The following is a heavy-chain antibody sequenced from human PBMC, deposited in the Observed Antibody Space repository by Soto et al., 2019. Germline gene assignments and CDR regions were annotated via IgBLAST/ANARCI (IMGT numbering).Heavy chain of an antibody. CDR2: ISHSGGTT. V-gene: IGHV3-23*01. D-gene: IGHD1-20*01. Sequence: EVQLLESGGGSVQPGGSLRLSCVSSGFTFNNYAMHWVRRPPGKGLEWVSSISHSGGTTYYADSVKGRFAIARDSLLNTLYLQMNSLRAEDTAVYYCAKGREHNGNFDYWGDGTLVTVSP. J-gene: IGHJ4*01. CDR3: AKGREHNGNFDY. CDR1: GFTFNNYA.